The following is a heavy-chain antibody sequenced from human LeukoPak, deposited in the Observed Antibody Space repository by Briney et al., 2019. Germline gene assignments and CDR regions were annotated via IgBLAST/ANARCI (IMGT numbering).Heavy chain of an antibody. CDR1: GFTFSSYW. CDR2: IKQDGSEK. CDR3: ARVGPLLLQLGYYYYGMDV. J-gene: IGHJ6*02. V-gene: IGHV3-7*01. D-gene: IGHD2-15*01. Sequence: PGGSLRLSCAASGFTFSSYWMSWVRQAPGKGLEWVANIKQDGSEKYYVDSVKGRFTISRDNAKNSLYLQMNSLRAEDTAVYYCARVGPLLLQLGYYYYGMDVWGQGTTVTVSS.